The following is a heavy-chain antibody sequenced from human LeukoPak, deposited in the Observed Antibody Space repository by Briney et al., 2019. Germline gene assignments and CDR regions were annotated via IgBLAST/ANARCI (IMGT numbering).Heavy chain of an antibody. J-gene: IGHJ5*02. CDR3: AGDEITYYDILTGLSNWFDP. Sequence: SVKVSCKASGGTFSSYAISWVRQAPGQGLEWMGRIIPILGIANYAQKFQGRVTITADKSTSTAYMELSSLRSEDTAVYYCAGDEITYYDILTGLSNWFDPWGQGTLVTVSS. D-gene: IGHD3-9*01. CDR1: GGTFSSYA. CDR2: IIPILGIA. V-gene: IGHV1-69*04.